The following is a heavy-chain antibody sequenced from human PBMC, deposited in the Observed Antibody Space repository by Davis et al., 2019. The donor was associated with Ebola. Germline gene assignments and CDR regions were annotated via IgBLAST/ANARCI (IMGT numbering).Heavy chain of an antibody. V-gene: IGHV1-3*01. CDR3: ARDGGGWVWSGYFMDV. CDR1: GYTFTSHD. J-gene: IGHJ6*02. D-gene: IGHD3-3*01. CDR2: INDGNGHT. Sequence: ASVKVSCKASGYTFTSHDINWVRQAAGQGLEWMGWINDGNGHTKYSQKFLGRVIITRDTSARTAYMELSSLRSEDTAVYYCARDGGGWVWSGYFMDVWGQGTTVTVSS.